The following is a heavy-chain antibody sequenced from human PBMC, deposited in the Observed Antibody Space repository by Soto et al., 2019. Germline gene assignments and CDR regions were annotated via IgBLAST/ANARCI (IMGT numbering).Heavy chain of an antibody. CDR1: GFTFSSYA. CDR2: ISGSGGST. Sequence: GSLRLSCAASGFTFSSYAMSWVRQAPGKGLEWVSAISGSGGSTYYADSVKGRFTISRDNSKNTLYLQMNSLRAEDTAVYYCAKDQGRYYGSGSHRGFYCGQGTLVTVSS. V-gene: IGHV3-23*01. CDR3: AKDQGRYYGSGSHRGFY. J-gene: IGHJ4*02. D-gene: IGHD3-10*01.